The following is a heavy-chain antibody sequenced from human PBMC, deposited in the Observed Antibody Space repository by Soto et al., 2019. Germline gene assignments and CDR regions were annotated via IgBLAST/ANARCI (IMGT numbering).Heavy chain of an antibody. Sequence: GGSLRLSCAASGFTFISYAMNWVRQAPGKGLEWVAVISCSDGSTYYADSVKGRFTISRDNSKNTLYLQMNSLRAEDTAVYYCARDGNTAMVTYFDDWGQGTLVTSPQ. D-gene: IGHD5-18*01. CDR1: GFTFISYA. CDR2: ISCSDGST. V-gene: IGHV3-23*01. J-gene: IGHJ4*02. CDR3: ARDGNTAMVTYFDD.